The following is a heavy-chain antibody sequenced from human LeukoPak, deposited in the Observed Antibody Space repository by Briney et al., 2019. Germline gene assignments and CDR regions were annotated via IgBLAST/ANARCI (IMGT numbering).Heavy chain of an antibody. D-gene: IGHD6-13*01. CDR3: ARATSPSWYSSTLFDY. CDR1: GYTFTSYY. J-gene: IGHJ4*02. CDR2: INPSGGST. V-gene: IGHV1-46*01. Sequence: ASVKVSCKASGYTFTSYYMHWVRQAPGQGLEWMGIINPSGGSTSYAQKFQGRVTMTRDTSTSTVYMELSSLRSEDTAVYYYARATSPSWYSSTLFDYWGQGTLVTVSS.